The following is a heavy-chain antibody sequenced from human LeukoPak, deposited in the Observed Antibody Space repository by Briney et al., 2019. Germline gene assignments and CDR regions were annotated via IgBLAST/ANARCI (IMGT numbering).Heavy chain of an antibody. CDR2: ISYDGSNK. V-gene: IGHV3-30*07. CDR3: ARDTHGDFGVIGY. J-gene: IGHJ4*02. CDR1: GFTFSSYA. Sequence: PGRSLRLSCAASGFTFSSYAMHWVRQAPGKGLEWVAVISYDGSNKYYADSVKGRFTISRDNSKNTLYLQMNSLRAEDTAVYYCARDTHGDFGVIGYWGQGTLVTVSS. D-gene: IGHD4-17*01.